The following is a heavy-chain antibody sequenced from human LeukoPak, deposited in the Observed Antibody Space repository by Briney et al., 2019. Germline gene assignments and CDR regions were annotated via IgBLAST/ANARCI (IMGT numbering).Heavy chain of an antibody. CDR3: VNPGWYYDSSGYSYYYGMDV. J-gene: IGHJ6*02. Sequence: PGGSLTLACSASGSTVSRYGMHWARQAPGKGLEYVSAIVSNGDSTYYADSVKGRFTISRDNAKNTLYLQMSSLRPDDTAVYYCVNPGWYYDSSGYSYYYGMDVWGQRTTVTVSS. CDR2: IVSNGDST. V-gene: IGHV3-64D*09. D-gene: IGHD3-22*01. CDR1: GSTVSRYG.